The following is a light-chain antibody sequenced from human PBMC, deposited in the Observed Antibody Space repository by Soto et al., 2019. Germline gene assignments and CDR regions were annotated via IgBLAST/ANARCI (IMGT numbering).Light chain of an antibody. CDR1: ESISRW. CDR3: QQYSGYPFT. Sequence: DIQMTQSPSTLSASVGDRVSISCRANESISRWLAWYQQRPGKAPNLLIYKASTLESGVPSRFSASGSGAEFTLTISSLQPEDFATYYCQQYSGYPFTFGQGTRLASK. V-gene: IGKV1-5*03. J-gene: IGKJ2*01. CDR2: KAS.